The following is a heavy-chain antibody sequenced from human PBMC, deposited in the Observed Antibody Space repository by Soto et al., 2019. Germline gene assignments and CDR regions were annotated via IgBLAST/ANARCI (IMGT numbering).Heavy chain of an antibody. CDR3: ALRFGTA. J-gene: IGHJ6*02. V-gene: IGHV4-61*01. CDR2: IYYSGTT. D-gene: IGHD3-3*01. Sequence: SETLSLTCSVSGGSVSSGSYYWNWIRQPPGKGLEWIGYIYYSGTTYYNPSLKSRVSISLDASKNRFSLKLTSVTAADTGVYYCALRFGTAWGQGTTVTVSS. CDR1: GGSVSSGSYY.